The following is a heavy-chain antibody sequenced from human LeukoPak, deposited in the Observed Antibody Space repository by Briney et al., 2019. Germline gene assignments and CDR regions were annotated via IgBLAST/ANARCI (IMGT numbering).Heavy chain of an antibody. D-gene: IGHD3-22*01. J-gene: IGHJ4*02. V-gene: IGHV4-59*01. CDR2: IYYSGGT. CDR1: GGAISSYY. Sequence: KPSETLSLTCTVSGGAISSYYWSWIRQPPGKGLEWIGYIYYSGGTKYNPSLMSRVTISVDRAQNQFSLSLKSVTAADTAVYYCARDGFYDSSGYYMDSWGQGTLVIVSS. CDR3: ARDGFYDSSGYYMDS.